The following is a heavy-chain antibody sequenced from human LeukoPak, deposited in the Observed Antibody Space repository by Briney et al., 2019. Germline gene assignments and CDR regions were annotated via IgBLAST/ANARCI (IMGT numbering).Heavy chain of an antibody. J-gene: IGHJ4*02. Sequence: SETLSLTCTVSGGSISSSSYYWGWIRQPPGKGLEWIGSIYYSGSTYYNPSLKSRVTISVDTSKNQFSLKLSSVTAADTAVYYCARVKSPRYDYCGGDCYSVAFDYWGQGTLVTVSS. D-gene: IGHD2-21*02. CDR3: ARVKSPRYDYCGGDCYSVAFDY. CDR2: IYYSGST. CDR1: GGSISSSSYY. V-gene: IGHV4-39*01.